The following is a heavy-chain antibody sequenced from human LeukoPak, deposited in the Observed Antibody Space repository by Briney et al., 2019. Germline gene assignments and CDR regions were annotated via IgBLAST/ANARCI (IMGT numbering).Heavy chain of an antibody. CDR2: ISGDGGST. CDR1: GFTFDDYA. J-gene: IGHJ4*02. CDR3: AKDAVAGTADY. Sequence: GGSLRLSCAASGFTFDDYAMHWVRQAPGKGLEWVSLISGDGGSTYYADSVKGRFTISRDNSKNSLYLQMNSLRTEDTALSYCAKDAVAGTADYWGQGTLVTVSP. D-gene: IGHD6-19*01. V-gene: IGHV3-43*02.